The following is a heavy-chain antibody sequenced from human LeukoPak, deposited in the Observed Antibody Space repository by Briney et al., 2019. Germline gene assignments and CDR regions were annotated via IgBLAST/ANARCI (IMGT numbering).Heavy chain of an antibody. CDR1: GFPFSSYS. Sequence: PGGSLRLSCAASGFPFSSYSMNWVRQAPGKGLEWVSYISASGSNIYYLDSVKGRFTVSRDNAMNSLFLQMDRPRAEDTAVYYCVRVKGTYFDFWDQGTLVTVSS. D-gene: IGHD1-1*01. J-gene: IGHJ4*02. CDR3: VRVKGTYFDF. CDR2: ISASGSNI. V-gene: IGHV3-48*01.